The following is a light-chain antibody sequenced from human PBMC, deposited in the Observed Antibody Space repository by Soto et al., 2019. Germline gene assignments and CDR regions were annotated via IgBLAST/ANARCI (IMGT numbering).Light chain of an antibody. V-gene: IGKV3-11*01. CDR2: DTS. CDR3: QQRSNWLT. CDR1: QSVSNL. J-gene: IGKJ4*01. Sequence: EIVLTQSPATLSLSPGERATLSCRASQSVSNLLAWYQQKPGQAPRLLIYDTSNRATGIPPRFSGSGSGTDFTLTISSLEPEAFAFYSCQQRSNWLTFGGGTKVEIK.